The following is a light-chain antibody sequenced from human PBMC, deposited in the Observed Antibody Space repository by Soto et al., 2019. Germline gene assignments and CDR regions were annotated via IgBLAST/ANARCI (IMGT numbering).Light chain of an antibody. CDR2: NNN. Sequence: QSVLTQPPSASATPGQRIAISCSGSRSNIATNTVNWYQQVPGTAPKLLIYNNNQRPSGVPDRFSGSKSGTSASLAISGLQSEDEADYYCASWDASLNGPVFGGGTKLTVL. V-gene: IGLV1-44*01. CDR1: RSNIATNT. J-gene: IGLJ2*01. CDR3: ASWDASLNGPV.